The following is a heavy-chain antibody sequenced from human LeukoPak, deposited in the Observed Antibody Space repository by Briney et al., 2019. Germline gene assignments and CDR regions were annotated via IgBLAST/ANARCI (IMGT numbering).Heavy chain of an antibody. CDR3: ARDGRDGXNRAPXAFDX. CDR2: ISSSSSPI. J-gene: IGHJ3*02. Sequence: PGGSLRLSCAASGFTFSSYSVNWVRQAPGKGLEWVSYISSSSSPIYYADSVKGRFTISRDNAKNLLYLQMNSLGDEDTAVYYCARDGRDGXNRAPXAFDXXXXGTMVTVSS. CDR1: GFTFSSYS. D-gene: IGHD5-24*01. V-gene: IGHV3-48*02.